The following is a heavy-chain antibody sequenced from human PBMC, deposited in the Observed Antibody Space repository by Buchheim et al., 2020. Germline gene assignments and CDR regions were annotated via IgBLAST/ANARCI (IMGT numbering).Heavy chain of an antibody. J-gene: IGHJ6*02. V-gene: IGHV4-34*01. CDR2: INHSGST. CDR1: GGSFSGYY. Sequence: QVQLQQWGAGLLKPSETLSLTCAVYGGSFSGYYWSWIRQPPGKGLEWIGEINHSGSTNYNPSLKSRVTISVDKSKNTFSLKLSSVTAADTAVYYCARKLRFLEWSSYYYYYGMDVWGQGTT. CDR3: ARKLRFLEWSSYYYYYGMDV. D-gene: IGHD3-3*01.